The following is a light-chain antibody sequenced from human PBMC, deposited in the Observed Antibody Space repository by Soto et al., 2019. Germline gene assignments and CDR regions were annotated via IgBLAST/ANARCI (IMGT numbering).Light chain of an antibody. V-gene: IGLV4-69*01. CDR2: LNSDGSH. CDR1: SGHSNYA. Sequence: QSVLTQSPSASASLGASVKLTCTLSSGHSNYAIAWHQQQPEKGPRYLMKLNSDGSHSKGDGIPDRFSGSSSGAERYLTISSLRSEEEADYYCQTWGTGLGVFGGGTKVTVL. J-gene: IGLJ3*02. CDR3: QTWGTGLGV.